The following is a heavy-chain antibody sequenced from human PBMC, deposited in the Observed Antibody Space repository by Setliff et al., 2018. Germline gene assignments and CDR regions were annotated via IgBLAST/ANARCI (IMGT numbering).Heavy chain of an antibody. CDR2: INHSGST. CDR3: ASERESASRQTYFDS. V-gene: IGHV4-34*01. D-gene: IGHD2-15*01. CDR1: GVSFSTYY. J-gene: IGHJ4*02. Sequence: PSETLSLTCAVYGVSFSTYYWIWIRQPPGKGLEWIGEINHSGSTNYNPSLKSRVTISVDTSTNQFSLKLSSVTAADTALYYCASERESASRQTYFDSWGQGTLVTVSS.